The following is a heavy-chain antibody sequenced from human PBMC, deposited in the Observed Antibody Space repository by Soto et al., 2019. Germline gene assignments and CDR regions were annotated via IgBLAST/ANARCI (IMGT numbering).Heavy chain of an antibody. CDR3: IVLMVYATYFDY. CDR2: IKSKTDGGTT. Sequence: GGSLRLSCAASGFTFSNAWMSWVRQAPGKGLEWVGRIKSKTDGGTTDYAAPVKGRFTISRDDSKNTLYLQMNSLKTEDTAVYYCIVLMVYATYFDYWGQGTLVTVSS. D-gene: IGHD2-8*01. J-gene: IGHJ4*02. CDR1: GFTFSNAW. V-gene: IGHV3-15*01.